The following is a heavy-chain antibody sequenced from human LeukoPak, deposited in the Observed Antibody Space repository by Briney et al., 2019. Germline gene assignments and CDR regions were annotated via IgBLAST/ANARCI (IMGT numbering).Heavy chain of an antibody. CDR2: INPSGGST. V-gene: IGHV1-46*01. CDR1: GYTFTSYY. J-gene: IGHJ4*02. CDR3: ARGNYYDGSQWVLDY. Sequence: ASVKVSCKASGYTFTSYYMHWVRQAPGQGLEWMGIINPSGGSTSYAQKFQGRVTMTRDTSTGTVYMELSSLRSEDTAVYYCARGNYYDGSQWVLDYWGQGTLVTVSS. D-gene: IGHD3-22*01.